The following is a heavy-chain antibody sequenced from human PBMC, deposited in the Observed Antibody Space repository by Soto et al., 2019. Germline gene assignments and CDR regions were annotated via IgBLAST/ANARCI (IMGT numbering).Heavy chain of an antibody. CDR1: GFTFDDYA. CDR2: ISWNSGSL. J-gene: IGHJ3*01. D-gene: IGHD1-1*01. V-gene: IGHV3-9*01. CDR3: ASWHEREHAYDV. Sequence: EVQLVESGGGLVQPGRSLRLSCAASGFTFDDYAMHWVRQAPGKGLEWVSGISWNSGSLGYGDSVKGRFTISRDNAKNSLYLQMNSLRPEDTAFYYCASWHEREHAYDVWGQGTTVTVSS.